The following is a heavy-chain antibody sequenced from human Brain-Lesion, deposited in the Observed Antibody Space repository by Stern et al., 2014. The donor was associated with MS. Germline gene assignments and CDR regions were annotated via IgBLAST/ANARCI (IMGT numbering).Heavy chain of an antibody. J-gene: IGHJ6*02. CDR1: GGSISSGGYY. CDR2: IFNSGST. CDR3: ARGRVVPGFQYYATDV. V-gene: IGHV4-61*02. Sequence: QLQLQESGPGLVKPSQTLSLSCTVSGGSISSGGYYWGWIRQPAGKGLEWIGRIFNSGSTSYNPSLKSRVTISIDTSKNQFSLRLNSMTAADTAVYYCARGRVVPGFQYYATDVWGQGTTVIVSS. D-gene: IGHD2-2*01.